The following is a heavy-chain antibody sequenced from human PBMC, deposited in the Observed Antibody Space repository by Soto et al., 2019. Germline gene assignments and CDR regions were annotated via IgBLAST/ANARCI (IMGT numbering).Heavy chain of an antibody. D-gene: IGHD6-13*01. CDR3: ARESEQLVGIFVY. CDR1: GGTFSSYP. CDR2: IIPIFGTA. J-gene: IGHJ4*02. V-gene: IGHV1-69*19. Sequence: QVQLVQSGAEVKKPGSSVKVSCKASGGTFSSYPISWVRQAPGQGLEWMGGIIPIFGTANYEQKFQGRVTLNANESTSSDYVELSSVRYEAKALYYCARESEQLVGIFVYCGQKTLVTVS.